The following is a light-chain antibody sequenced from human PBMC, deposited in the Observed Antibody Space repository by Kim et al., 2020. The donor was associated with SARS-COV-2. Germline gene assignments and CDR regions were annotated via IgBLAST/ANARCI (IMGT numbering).Light chain of an antibody. V-gene: IGLV3-25*03. J-gene: IGLJ2*01. Sequence: SYELTQPPSVSVSPGQTARITCSGDALPKQYAYRYQQKPGQAPVLVIYKDSERPSGIPERFSGSSSGTTVTLTISGVQAEDEADYYCQSADSSGTYRVFGGGTQLTVL. CDR1: ALPKQY. CDR2: KDS. CDR3: QSADSSGTYRV.